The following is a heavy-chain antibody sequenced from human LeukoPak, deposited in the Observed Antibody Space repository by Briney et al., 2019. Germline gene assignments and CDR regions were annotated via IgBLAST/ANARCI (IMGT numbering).Heavy chain of an antibody. CDR1: GFTFSSYA. V-gene: IGHV3-23*01. J-gene: IGHJ4*02. D-gene: IGHD2-2*03. CDR3: AKIGYCSSTSCRPFDY. Sequence: GGSLRLSCAASGFTFSSYAMSWVRQAPGKGLEWVSAISGSGGSTYYADSVKGRFTISRDNSKNTLYLQMNSLRAEDTAAYYCAKIGYCSSTSCRPFDYWGQGTLVTVSS. CDR2: ISGSGGST.